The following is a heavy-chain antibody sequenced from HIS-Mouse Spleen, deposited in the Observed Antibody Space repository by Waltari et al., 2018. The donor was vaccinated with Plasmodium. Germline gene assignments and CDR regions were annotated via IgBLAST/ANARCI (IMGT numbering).Heavy chain of an antibody. Sequence: QVQLQQWGAGLLKPSETLSLTCAVYGGSFSGYYWSWIRQPPGTGLEWIGEINHSGSTNYKPSLKSRVTISVGTSKNQFSRKRSSVTAADTAVYYGARAPIRDACDIWGQGTMVTVSS. D-gene: IGHD3-9*01. V-gene: IGHV4-34*01. CDR1: GGSFSGYY. J-gene: IGHJ3*02. CDR2: INHSGST. CDR3: ARAPIRDACDI.